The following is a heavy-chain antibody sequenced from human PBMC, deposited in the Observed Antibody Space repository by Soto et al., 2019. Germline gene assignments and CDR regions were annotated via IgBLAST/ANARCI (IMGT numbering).Heavy chain of an antibody. V-gene: IGHV2-5*02. CDR2: IYWDDDK. Sequence: THTLTQACTFCGFSINSNRRGVGWIRQPPGKALEWLALIYWDDDKRYSPSLKSRLTITKDTSKNQVVLTMTNMDPVDTATYYCAHSPRLPAAFDYWGQGTLVTVSS. CDR3: AHSPRLPAAFDY. CDR1: GFSINSNRRG. D-gene: IGHD2-2*01. J-gene: IGHJ4*02.